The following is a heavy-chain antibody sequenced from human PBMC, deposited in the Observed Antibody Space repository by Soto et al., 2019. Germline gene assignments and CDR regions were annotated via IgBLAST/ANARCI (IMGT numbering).Heavy chain of an antibody. V-gene: IGHV4-39*01. D-gene: IGHD4-4*01. J-gene: IGHJ5*02. CDR1: GGSIRSSDYY. Sequence: QLQLQESGPGLVKPSETLSLTCTVSGGSIRSSDYYWGWVRQPPGKGLDWIGSISNSGSTYYNPSLKGRFTISVDTSKNQFSLNLRSVTVADTAVYYCARHLLYSTSYNWFDPWGQGTLVTVSS. CDR3: ARHLLYSTSYNWFDP. CDR2: ISNSGST.